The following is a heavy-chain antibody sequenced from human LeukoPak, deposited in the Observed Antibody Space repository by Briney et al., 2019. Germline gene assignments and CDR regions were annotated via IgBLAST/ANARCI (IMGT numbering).Heavy chain of an antibody. J-gene: IGHJ3*02. CDR1: GGSVSSGTYY. Sequence: MASETLSLTCTVSGGSVSSGTYYWSWIRQPAGKGLEWIGHIYTSESTNYNPSLKSRVTISVDTSGNQFSLKLSSVTAADTAVYYCARWNFWSGYLVLNAFDIWGQGTMVTVSS. CDR3: ARWNFWSGYLVLNAFDI. D-gene: IGHD3-3*01. V-gene: IGHV4-61*10. CDR2: IYTSEST.